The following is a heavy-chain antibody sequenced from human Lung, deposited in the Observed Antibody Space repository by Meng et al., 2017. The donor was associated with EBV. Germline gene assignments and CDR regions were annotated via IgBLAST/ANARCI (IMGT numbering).Heavy chain of an antibody. CDR3: ARGTPGRSYSDY. Sequence: QVRLLQSGAEVKKPGAAVRVSCEASGYTFASYGISWLRQAPGQGLEWMGWFVNNVDTYSAQKFQGRVTMTTDTHTSTAFMELRSLRSDDTAVYYCARGTPGRSYSDYWGQGTLVTVPS. D-gene: IGHD3-10*01. J-gene: IGHJ4*02. V-gene: IGHV1-18*01. CDR1: GYTFASYG. CDR2: FVNNVDT.